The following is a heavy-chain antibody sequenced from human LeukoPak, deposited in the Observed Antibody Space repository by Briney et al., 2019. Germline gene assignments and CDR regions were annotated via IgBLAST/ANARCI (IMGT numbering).Heavy chain of an antibody. CDR3: VRGYSFGPYGMDV. Sequence: QPGGSLRLSCSASGFPFSSYAMHWVRQAPGKGLEYVSAISDSGGSTYYADSVKGRFTISRDNSKNTLYLQISSLRAEDTAVYFCVRGYSFGPYGMDVWGQGTTVTVSS. V-gene: IGHV3-64D*09. J-gene: IGHJ6*02. D-gene: IGHD2-15*01. CDR2: ISDSGGST. CDR1: GFPFSSYA.